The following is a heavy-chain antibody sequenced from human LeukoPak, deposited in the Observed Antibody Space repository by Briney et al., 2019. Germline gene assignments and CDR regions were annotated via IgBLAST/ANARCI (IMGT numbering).Heavy chain of an antibody. CDR1: GFTFSSYS. CDR2: ISSSSSTI. D-gene: IGHD5-24*01. Sequence: GGSLRLSCAASGFTFSSYSMNWVRQAPGKGLEGVSYISSSSSTIYYADSVKGRFTISRDNAKNSLYLQMNSLRDEDTAVYYCAREGRWLVLGAYYYGMDVWGQGTTVTVSS. J-gene: IGHJ6*02. CDR3: AREGRWLVLGAYYYGMDV. V-gene: IGHV3-48*02.